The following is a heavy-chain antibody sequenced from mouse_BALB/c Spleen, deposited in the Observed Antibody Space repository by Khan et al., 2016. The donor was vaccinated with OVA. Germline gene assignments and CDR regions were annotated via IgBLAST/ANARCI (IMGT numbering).Heavy chain of an antibody. CDR3: ARKNYYGYAMDY. D-gene: IGHD1-1*01. Sequence: VQLKQSGPGLVTPSQSLSLTCTVTGYSITSGYAWNWLRQFPGNKLEWMGYISYSGSTSYNPSLRSRISITRDTSKNQFFLQLNSVTTEDTATYYCARKNYYGYAMDYWGQGTSVTVSS. CDR2: ISYSGST. CDR1: GYSITSGYA. J-gene: IGHJ4*01. V-gene: IGHV3-2*02.